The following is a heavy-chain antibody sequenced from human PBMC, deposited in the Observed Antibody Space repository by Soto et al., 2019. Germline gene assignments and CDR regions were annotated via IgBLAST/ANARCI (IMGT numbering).Heavy chain of an antibody. V-gene: IGHV3-23*01. CDR1: GFTFSSYA. D-gene: IGHD3-22*01. J-gene: IGHJ3*02. CDR3: AKVLAYDSSGEDSDDAFDI. Sequence: GGSLRLSCAASGFTFSSYAMSWVRQAPGKGLEWVSAISGSGGSTYYADSVKGRFTISRDNSKNTLYLQMNSLRAEDTAVYYCAKVLAYDSSGEDSDDAFDIWGQGTMVTVSS. CDR2: ISGSGGST.